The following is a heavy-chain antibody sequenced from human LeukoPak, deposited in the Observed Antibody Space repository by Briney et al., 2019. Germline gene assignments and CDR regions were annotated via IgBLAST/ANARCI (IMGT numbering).Heavy chain of an antibody. Sequence: AASVKVSCKASGYTFTGYYMHWVRQAPGQGLEWMGWINPNSGGTNYAQKFQGRVTMTRDTSISTAYMELSRLRSDDTAVYYCASENLPTRSYDFWSCHPFDYWGQGTLVTVSS. D-gene: IGHD3-3*01. CDR1: GYTFTGYY. J-gene: IGHJ4*02. CDR2: INPNSGGT. CDR3: ASENLPTRSYDFWSCHPFDY. V-gene: IGHV1-2*02.